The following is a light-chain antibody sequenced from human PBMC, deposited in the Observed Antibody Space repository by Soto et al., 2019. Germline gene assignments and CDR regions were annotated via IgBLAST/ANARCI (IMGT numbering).Light chain of an antibody. CDR1: QSVSSK. CDR3: QQYNNWPLT. CDR2: GAS. V-gene: IGKV3-15*01. Sequence: EIVMTQSPATLSVSPGERATLSCRASQSVSSKLAWYQQKPGQAPRLLIYGASTRATGIPARFSGSGSGTECTLTISSLQSEDFAVYYFQQYNNWPLTFGGGTKVEIK. J-gene: IGKJ4*01.